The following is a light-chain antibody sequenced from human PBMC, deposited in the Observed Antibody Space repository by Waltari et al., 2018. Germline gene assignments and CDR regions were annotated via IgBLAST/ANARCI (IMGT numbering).Light chain of an antibody. CDR2: VNSDGSH. V-gene: IGLV4-69*01. Sequence: QLVLTQSPSASASLGASVKLTCTLDSGHPHYAIAWHQQQPEKGPRHLMKVNSDGSHSKGDGIPDRFSGSSSGAERYLTISSLQSEDEADYYCQTWGAGIRVFGGGTKLTVL. J-gene: IGLJ3*02. CDR3: QTWGAGIRV. CDR1: SGHPHYA.